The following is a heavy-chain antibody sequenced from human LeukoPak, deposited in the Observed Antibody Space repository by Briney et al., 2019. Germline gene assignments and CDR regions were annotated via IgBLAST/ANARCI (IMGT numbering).Heavy chain of an antibody. CDR1: GFTFSTYG. J-gene: IGHJ5*02. D-gene: IGHD3-10*01. Sequence: GGSLTLSCAASGFTFSTYGMHWVRQAPGKGLEWVSAISGYGDNTYYADSVKGRFTFSRDNSKNTLYLQMSSLRAEDTAVYYCAKDSGLHWFDPWGQGTLVIVSS. CDR2: ISGYGDNT. V-gene: IGHV3-23*01. CDR3: AKDSGLHWFDP.